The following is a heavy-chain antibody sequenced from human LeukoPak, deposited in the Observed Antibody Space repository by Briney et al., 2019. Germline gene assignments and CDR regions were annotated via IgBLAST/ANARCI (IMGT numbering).Heavy chain of an antibody. CDR3: ARDPMVRGVISPNWFDP. CDR2: IYTSGST. CDR1: GGSISSYY. V-gene: IGHV4-4*07. J-gene: IGHJ5*02. Sequence: SETLSLTCTVSGGSISSYYWSWIRQPAGKGLEWIGRIYTSGSTNYNPSLKSRVTMSVDTSKNQFSLKLSSVTAADTAVYYCARDPMVRGVISPNWFDPWGQGTLVTVSS. D-gene: IGHD3-10*01.